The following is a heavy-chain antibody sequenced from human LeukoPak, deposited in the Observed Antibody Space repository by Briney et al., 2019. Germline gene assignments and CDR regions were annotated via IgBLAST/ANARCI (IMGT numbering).Heavy chain of an antibody. J-gene: IGHJ5*02. Sequence: SETLSPTCTVSGGSISSYYWSWIRQPAGKGLEWIGRIYTSGSTNYNPSLKSRVTMSVDTSKNQFSLKLSSVTAADTAVYYCVRVNKSGTSYSSSSGRWFDPWGQGTLVTVSS. CDR3: VRVNKSGTSYSSSSGRWFDP. CDR1: GGSISSYY. V-gene: IGHV4-4*07. D-gene: IGHD6-6*01. CDR2: IYTSGST.